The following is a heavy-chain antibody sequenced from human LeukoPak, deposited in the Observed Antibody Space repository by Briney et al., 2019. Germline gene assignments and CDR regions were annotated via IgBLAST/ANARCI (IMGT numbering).Heavy chain of an antibody. CDR3: ARGVVTAKTDDAFDI. CDR1: GGSISSSSYY. D-gene: IGHD2-21*02. J-gene: IGHJ3*02. Sequence: PSETLSLTCTVSGGSISSSSYYWGWIRQPPGKGLEWIGSIYYSGSAYYNPSLKSRVTISVDTSKNQFSLKLSSVTAADTAVYYCARGVVTAKTDDAFDIWGQGTMVTVSS. CDR2: IYYSGSA. V-gene: IGHV4-39*01.